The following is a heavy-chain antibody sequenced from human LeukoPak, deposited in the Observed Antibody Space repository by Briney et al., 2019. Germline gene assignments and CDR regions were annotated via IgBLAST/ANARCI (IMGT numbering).Heavy chain of an antibody. CDR1: GFTVSSNY. CDR2: IYSGGST. CDR3: ARGYSSSWVFDY. D-gene: IGHD6-13*01. Sequence: PGGSLRLSCAASGFTVSSNYMSWVRQAPGKELEWVSVIYSGGSTYYADSVKGRFTISRDNSKNTLYLQMNSLRAEDTAVYYCARGYSSSWVFDYWGQGTLVTVSS. J-gene: IGHJ4*02. V-gene: IGHV3-53*01.